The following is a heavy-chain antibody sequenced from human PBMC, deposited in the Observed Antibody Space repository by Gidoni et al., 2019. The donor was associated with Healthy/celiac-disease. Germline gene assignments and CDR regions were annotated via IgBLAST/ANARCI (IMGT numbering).Heavy chain of an antibody. Sequence: EVQLVESGGGLVKLGGSLRLSGAASGSPFSCYSINWVRQAPGKGLGWVSSIGSSSSYIYYADSVKSRFTISRDNAKNSLYLQMNSLRAEDTAVYYCARGFPWSIAAAGTTEFDYGGQGTLVTVSS. D-gene: IGHD6-13*01. CDR1: GSPFSCYS. V-gene: IGHV3-21*01. J-gene: IGHJ4*02. CDR3: ARGFPWSIAAAGTTEFDY. CDR2: IGSSSSYI.